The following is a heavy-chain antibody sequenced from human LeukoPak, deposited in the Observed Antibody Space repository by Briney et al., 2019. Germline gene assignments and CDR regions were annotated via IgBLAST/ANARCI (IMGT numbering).Heavy chain of an antibody. V-gene: IGHV1-46*01. CDR2: INPTGSTA. CDR3: ARGGCGGDCYFMSYYYMDV. CDR1: GYTFTRNY. Sequence: ASVKVSCKSFGYTFTRNYMHWVRQAPGQGLEWVGLINPTGSTAWSAQKFRGRLTMTRDLSTTTDYMELSSLRSEDTAVYYCARGGCGGDCYFMSYYYMDVWGKGTTVTVSS. D-gene: IGHD2-21*02. J-gene: IGHJ6*03.